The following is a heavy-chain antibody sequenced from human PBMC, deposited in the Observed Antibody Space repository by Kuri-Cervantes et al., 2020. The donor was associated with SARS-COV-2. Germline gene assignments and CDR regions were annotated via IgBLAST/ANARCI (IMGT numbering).Heavy chain of an antibody. D-gene: IGHD2-15*01. CDR1: GYTFISYG. CDR3: AGDFVGYCSGGSCYRGAFDI. CDR2: ISAYNGNT. V-gene: IGHV1-18*01. J-gene: IGHJ3*02. Sequence: ASVKVSCKAAGYTFISYGIRRLRQATGQGLEWMGSISAYNGNTNYAQKLQGRVTMTTDTSTSTAYMELRSIRADDAAVGYCAGDFVGYCSGGSCYRGAFDIWGQGTMVTVSS.